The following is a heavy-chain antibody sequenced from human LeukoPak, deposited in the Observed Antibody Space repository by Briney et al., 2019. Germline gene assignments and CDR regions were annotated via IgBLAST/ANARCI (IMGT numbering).Heavy chain of an antibody. CDR1: GDSISSYY. CDR2: IYTSGGT. V-gene: IGHV4-4*09. CDR3: ARLTRLSTSPDRYYLDY. J-gene: IGHJ4*02. Sequence: SETLSLTCTVSGDSISSYYWSWIRQPPGKGLEWIGYIYTSGGTNYIPSLKGRVTISIDTSKNQFSLKLSSVTAADSAVYYCARLTRLSTSPDRYYLDYWGQGTLVTASS. D-gene: IGHD6-6*01.